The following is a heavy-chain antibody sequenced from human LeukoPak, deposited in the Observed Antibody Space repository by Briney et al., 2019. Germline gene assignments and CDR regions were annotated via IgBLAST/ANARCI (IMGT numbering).Heavy chain of an antibody. CDR3: ARGDYYDSSGYKDFDY. J-gene: IGHJ4*02. D-gene: IGHD3-22*01. CDR2: ISSDGSTM. V-gene: IGHV3-48*04. CDR1: GFSFSNYD. Sequence: GGSLRLSCVASGFSFSNYDMNWVRQVPGKGLEWVSFISSDGSTMYYADSVKGRFTFSRDNAKNSLYLQMHSLRAEDTAVYYCARGDYYDSSGYKDFDYWGQGTLVTVSS.